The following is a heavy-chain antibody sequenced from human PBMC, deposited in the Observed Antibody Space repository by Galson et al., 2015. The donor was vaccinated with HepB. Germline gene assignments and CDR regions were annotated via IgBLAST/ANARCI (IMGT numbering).Heavy chain of an antibody. J-gene: IGHJ4*02. D-gene: IGHD2-21*02. V-gene: IGHV3-21*01. CDR3: ARQAYCGGDCYTDY. CDR1: GFTFSTYS. Sequence: SLRLSCAASGFTFSTYSMNWVRQAPGKGLEWVSSISSSSSFIYYADSMKGRFTISRDNAKNSLYLQMNSLKAEDTAVYYCARQAYCGGDCYTDYWGQGTLVTVSS. CDR2: ISSSSSFI.